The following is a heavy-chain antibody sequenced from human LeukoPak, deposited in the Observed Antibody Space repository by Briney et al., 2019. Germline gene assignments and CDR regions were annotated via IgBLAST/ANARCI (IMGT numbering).Heavy chain of an antibody. J-gene: IGHJ4*02. CDR3: ARDHRGYYDSSGEFDY. Sequence: GGSLRLSCAASGLTFSSYSMNWVRQAPGKGLEWVSSISSSSSYIYYADSVKGRFTISRDNAKNSLYLQMNSLRAEDTAVYYCARDHRGYYDSSGEFDYWGQGTLVTVSS. CDR2: ISSSSSYI. V-gene: IGHV3-21*01. CDR1: GLTFSSYS. D-gene: IGHD3-22*01.